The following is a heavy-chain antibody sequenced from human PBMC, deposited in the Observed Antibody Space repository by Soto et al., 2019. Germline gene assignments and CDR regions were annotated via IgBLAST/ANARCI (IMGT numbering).Heavy chain of an antibody. D-gene: IGHD2-2*02. J-gene: IGHJ5*02. Sequence: GGSLRLSCAASGFTFSDYYMSWIRQAPGKGLEWVSYISSSGSTIYYADTVKGRFTISRDNAKNSLYLKMNSLRAEDTAVYYCARAPGYCSSTSCYTHWFDPWGQGTLVTVSS. V-gene: IGHV3-11*01. CDR3: ARAPGYCSSTSCYTHWFDP. CDR2: ISSSGSTI. CDR1: GFTFSDYY.